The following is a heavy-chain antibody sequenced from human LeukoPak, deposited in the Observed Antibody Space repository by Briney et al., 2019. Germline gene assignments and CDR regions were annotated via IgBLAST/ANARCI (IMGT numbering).Heavy chain of an antibody. CDR1: GYTFTGYY. D-gene: IGHD3-22*01. Sequence: GASVKVSCKASGYTFTGYYMHWVRQAPGQGLEWMGGIIPIFGTANYAQKFQGRVTITADESTSTAYMELSSLRSEDTAVYYCARSREWLLLRYYFDYWGQGTLVTVSS. CDR3: ARSREWLLLRYYFDY. CDR2: IIPIFGTA. J-gene: IGHJ4*02. V-gene: IGHV1-69*13.